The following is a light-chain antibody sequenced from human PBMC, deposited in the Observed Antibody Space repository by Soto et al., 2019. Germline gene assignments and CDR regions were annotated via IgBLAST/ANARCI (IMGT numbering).Light chain of an antibody. Sequence: QSALTQPASMSGSPGQSITISCTGTSIDVGAFNYVSWYQQYPDKAPQLLIFEVSNRPSGVSIRFSGSKSGKTASLTISGLQAEDEADYYCSSYTTRGTRVFGTGTKVTVL. V-gene: IGLV2-14*01. J-gene: IGLJ1*01. CDR3: SSYTTRGTRV. CDR1: SIDVGAFNY. CDR2: EVS.